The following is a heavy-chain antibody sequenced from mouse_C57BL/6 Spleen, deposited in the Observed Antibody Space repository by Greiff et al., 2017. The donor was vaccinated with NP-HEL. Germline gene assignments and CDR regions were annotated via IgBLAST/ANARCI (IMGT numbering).Heavy chain of an antibody. V-gene: IGHV1-81*01. CDR2: IYPRSGNT. D-gene: IGHD5-1*01. CDR3: ARSNLPYYAMDY. CDR1: GYTFTSYG. J-gene: IGHJ4*01. Sequence: QVQLQQSGAELARPGASVKLSCKASGYTFTSYGISWVKQRTGQGLEWIGEIYPRSGNTYYNEKFKGKATLTADKSSSTAHMELRSLTSEDSAVYFCARSNLPYYAMDYWGQGTSVTVSS.